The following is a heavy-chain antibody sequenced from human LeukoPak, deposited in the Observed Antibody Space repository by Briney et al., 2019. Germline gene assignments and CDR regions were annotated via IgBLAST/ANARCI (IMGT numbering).Heavy chain of an antibody. CDR3: AKDLGFSGGNVY. J-gene: IGHJ4*02. Sequence: GGSLRLSCAASGFTFSSYAMSWFRQAPGEGLEWVSAISGSGGSIYYADSVKGRFTISRDNSKNTLYLQMNSLRAEDTAVYYCAKDLGFSGGNVYWGQGTLVTVSS. CDR2: ISGSGGSI. V-gene: IGHV3-23*01. CDR1: GFTFSSYA. D-gene: IGHD4-23*01.